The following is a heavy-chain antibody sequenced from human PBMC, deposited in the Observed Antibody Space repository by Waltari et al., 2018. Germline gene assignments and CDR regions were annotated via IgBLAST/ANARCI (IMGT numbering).Heavy chain of an antibody. CDR2: IKHSGHT. Sequence: QVQLQQWGAGLLKPAETLSLTCGVSGGSFSCCYGSWTRQPPGKGLEWIGKIKHSGHTNYNPSLKSRVTISIDTSKNQFSLKLSSVTAADTAVYYCARGRPYYMDVWGKGTTVTVSS. J-gene: IGHJ6*03. CDR3: ARGRPYYMDV. CDR1: GGSFSCCY. V-gene: IGHV4-34*01.